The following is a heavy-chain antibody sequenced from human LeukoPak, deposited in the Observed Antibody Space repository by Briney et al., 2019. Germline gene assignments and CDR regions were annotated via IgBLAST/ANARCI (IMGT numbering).Heavy chain of an antibody. V-gene: IGHV3-53*01. CDR2: IYDSGTT. CDR1: GFTVSSNY. Sequence: GGSLRLSCATSGFTVSSNYMSWVRQAPGKGLEWVSVIYDSGTTYYADSVKGRLTISRDNSKNTLYLQMNSLRVEDTAVYYCAKDGGPSSSGSQFFNYWGQGALVTVSS. CDR3: AKDGGPSSSGSQFFNY. D-gene: IGHD1-26*01. J-gene: IGHJ4*02.